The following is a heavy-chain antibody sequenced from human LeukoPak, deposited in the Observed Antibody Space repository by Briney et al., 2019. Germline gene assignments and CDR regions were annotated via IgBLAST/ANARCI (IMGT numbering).Heavy chain of an antibody. CDR3: ARRNWDYYFDY. CDR1: GFTFSSYS. Sequence: GGSLRLSCAASGFTFSSYSMNWVRQAPGKGLEWVSSFSSRSSYIYYADSVKGRFTISRDNAKNSLCLQMNSLRAEDTAVYYCARRNWDYYFDYWDQGTLVTVSS. D-gene: IGHD1-7*01. CDR2: FSSRSSYI. V-gene: IGHV3-21*01. J-gene: IGHJ4*02.